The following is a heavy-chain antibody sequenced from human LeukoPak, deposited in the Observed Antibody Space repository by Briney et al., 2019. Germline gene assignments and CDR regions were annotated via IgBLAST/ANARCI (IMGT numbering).Heavy chain of an antibody. CDR2: IYYSEST. CDR3: ARVLTAVYNWFDP. Sequence: PSETLSLTCTVSGGSISSHYWSWIRQPPGKGLEWIWYIYYSESTNYNPSLKSRVTISVDTSKNQFSLKLSSVTAADTAVYYCARVLTAVYNWFDPWGQGTLVTVSS. CDR1: GGSISSHY. J-gene: IGHJ5*02. D-gene: IGHD2-2*01. V-gene: IGHV4-59*11.